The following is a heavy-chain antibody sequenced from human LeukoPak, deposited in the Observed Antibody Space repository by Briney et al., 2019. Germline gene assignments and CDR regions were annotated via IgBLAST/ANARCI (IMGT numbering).Heavy chain of an antibody. V-gene: IGHV3-30-3*02. CDR3: AKEERLYYYNGMDV. CDR1: GFTFSAYA. Sequence: PGRSLRLSCAASGFTFSAYAMHWVRQAPGRGLEWVSVISYDGSNKLYADSVKGRFTISRDDSKNTLYLQMNSLRAEDTAVYHCAKEERLYYYNGMDVWGQGTTVTVSS. CDR2: ISYDGSNK. J-gene: IGHJ6*02. D-gene: IGHD1-1*01.